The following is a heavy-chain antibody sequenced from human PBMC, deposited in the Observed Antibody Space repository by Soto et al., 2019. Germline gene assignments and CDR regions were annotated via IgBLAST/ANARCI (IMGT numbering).Heavy chain of an antibody. D-gene: IGHD6-19*01. CDR2: ISGSGGST. CDR1: GFTFSSYA. V-gene: IGHV3-23*01. CDR3: AKDKSAGIAVAGTPYYYYGMDV. J-gene: IGHJ6*02. Sequence: GGSLRLSCAASGFTFSSYAMSWVRQAPGKGLEWVSAISGSGGSTYYADSVKGRFTISRDNSKNTLYLQMNSLRAEDTAVYYCAKDKSAGIAVAGTPYYYYGMDVWGQGTTVTVSS.